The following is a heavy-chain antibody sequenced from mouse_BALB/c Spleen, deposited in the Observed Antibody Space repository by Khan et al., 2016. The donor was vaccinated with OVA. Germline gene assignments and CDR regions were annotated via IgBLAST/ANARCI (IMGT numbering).Heavy chain of an antibody. Sequence: VELKQSGPGLVQPSQSLSITCTVSGFSLTSYGVPWVRQSPGKGLEWLGVIWSGGSTDYNSAFISRLTISKDNSKSQVFFKMNSLQANDTAIYYCARTDLSYGNCGDYFTMDYWGQGTSVTVSS. V-gene: IGHV2-2*02. J-gene: IGHJ4*01. CDR2: IWSGGST. CDR1: GFSLTSYG. CDR3: ARTDLSYGNCGDYFTMDY. D-gene: IGHD2-1*01.